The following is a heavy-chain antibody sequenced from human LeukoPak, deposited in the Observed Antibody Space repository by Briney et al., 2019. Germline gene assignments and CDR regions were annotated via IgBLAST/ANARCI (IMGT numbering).Heavy chain of an antibody. J-gene: IGHJ4*02. D-gene: IGHD3-10*01. Sequence: PTETLSLTCTVSGYSISSGYYWGWIRQPPGKGLEWIGSIYHSGSTYYSPSLKRRVTISLDTSKNQFSLKLSSVTAEDTAVYYCARRPNDFTSYVLLWFGELADGGYFDYWGQGTLVTVSS. V-gene: IGHV4-38-2*02. CDR3: ARRPNDFTSYVLLWFGELADGGYFDY. CDR1: GYSISSGYY. CDR2: IYHSGST.